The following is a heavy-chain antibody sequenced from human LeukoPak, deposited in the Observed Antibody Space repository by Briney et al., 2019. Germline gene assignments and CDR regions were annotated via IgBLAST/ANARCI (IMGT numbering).Heavy chain of an antibody. Sequence: GGSLRLSCAASGFTFSTYWMHWVRQAPGKGLVWVSRLSPDGSSSIYADSVKGRFTVSRDNAKNTLYLQMNDLRAEDTAVYYCARDLYYYGSGNFVPGLPDYWGQGTLVTVSS. CDR2: LSPDGSSS. J-gene: IGHJ4*02. D-gene: IGHD3-10*01. V-gene: IGHV3-74*01. CDR3: ARDLYYYGSGNFVPGLPDY. CDR1: GFTFSTYW.